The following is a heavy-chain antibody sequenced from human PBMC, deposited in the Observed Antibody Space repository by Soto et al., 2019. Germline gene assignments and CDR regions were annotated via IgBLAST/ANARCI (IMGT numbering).Heavy chain of an antibody. V-gene: IGHV4-31*03. CDR3: ARELLGGFDY. J-gene: IGHJ4*02. D-gene: IGHD2-15*01. CDR1: GGSISSGGYY. Sequence: SETLSLTCTVSGGSISSGGYYWSWIRQHPGKGLEWIGYIYYSGSTYYNPSLESRVTISVDTSKNRFSLKLSSVTAADTAVYYCARELLGGFDYWGQGTLVTVSS. CDR2: IYYSGST.